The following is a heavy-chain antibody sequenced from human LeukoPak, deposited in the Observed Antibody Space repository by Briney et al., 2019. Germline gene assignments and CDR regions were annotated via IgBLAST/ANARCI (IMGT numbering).Heavy chain of an antibody. V-gene: IGHV4-59*01. CDR3: ARGTGESYYYDAPLNWFDP. CDR1: GGSISSYY. D-gene: IGHD3-22*01. J-gene: IGHJ5*02. CDR2: IYYTGRT. Sequence: PSETLSLTCTVSGGSISSYYWSWIRQPPGKGLEWIGYIYYTGRTNYNPSLTSRVTISVDTSENQFSLKLSSVTAADTAVYYCARGTGESYYYDAPLNWFDPWGQGTLVTVSS.